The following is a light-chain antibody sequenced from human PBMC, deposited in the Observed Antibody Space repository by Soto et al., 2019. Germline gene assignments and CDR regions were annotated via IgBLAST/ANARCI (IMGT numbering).Light chain of an antibody. J-gene: IGKJ1*01. CDR2: DVS. V-gene: IGKV1-5*01. CDR1: QSINNL. CDR3: QQYKSYWT. Sequence: DVQMTQSPSTLSASVGDRVTITCRASQSINNLLAWYQQKPGKAPKFLIYDVSTLESGVPSRFSGSGSGTEFTLTINSLQPDDFATYYCQQYKSYWTFGQGTKVDI.